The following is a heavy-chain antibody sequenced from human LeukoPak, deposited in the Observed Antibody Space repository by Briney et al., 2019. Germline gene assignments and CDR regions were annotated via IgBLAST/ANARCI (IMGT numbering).Heavy chain of an antibody. D-gene: IGHD3-22*01. CDR2: VSSRSGII. V-gene: IGHV3-11*01. CDR1: GFNFSDYY. J-gene: IGHJ4*02. CDR3: AKGRPYYYDSSGYYFPFDY. Sequence: GGSLRLSCVASGFNFSDYYMNWIRQSPGKGLEWISYVSSRSGIIYYADSVKGRFTISRDNSKNTLYLQMNSLRAEDTAVYYCAKGRPYYYDSSGYYFPFDYWGQGTLVTVSS.